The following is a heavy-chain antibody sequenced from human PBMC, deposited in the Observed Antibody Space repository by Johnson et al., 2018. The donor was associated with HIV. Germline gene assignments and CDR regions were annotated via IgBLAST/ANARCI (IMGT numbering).Heavy chain of an antibody. Sequence: QVQLVESGGGVVQPGRSLRLSCAASGFTFSNYAMHWVRQAPGKGLEWVAVISYDGSNKYYADSVKGRFTISRDNSKNTLYLQMNSLRAEDTAVYYCARSLVLVRGAFDIWGQGTMVTVSS. D-gene: IGHD6-6*01. CDR3: ARSLVLVRGAFDI. J-gene: IGHJ3*02. CDR2: ISYDGSNK. CDR1: GFTFSNYA. V-gene: IGHV3-30*04.